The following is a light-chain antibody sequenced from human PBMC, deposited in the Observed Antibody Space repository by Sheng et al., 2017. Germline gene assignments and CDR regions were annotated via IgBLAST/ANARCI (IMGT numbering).Light chain of an antibody. V-gene: IGLV3-21*02. Sequence: SYVLTQPPSVSVAPGQDGQDYRVGVTTLEVRLCTGTSRSQARPLCWSSMMMPTGPQGIPERFXGSNSGNTATLTINRVAAGDEADYYCQVWDDSGDPVVFGGGTKLTVL. J-gene: IGLJ2*01. CDR1: TLEVRL. CDR3: QVWDDSGDPVV. CDR2: MMP.